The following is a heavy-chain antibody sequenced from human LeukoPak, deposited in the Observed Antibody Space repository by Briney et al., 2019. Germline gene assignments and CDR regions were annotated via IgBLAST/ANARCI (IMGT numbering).Heavy chain of an antibody. CDR3: ARGYCTNGVCYNFDY. CDR2: IWYDGSNK. Sequence: PGGSLRLSCAASGFTFSSYGMHWVRQAPGKGLEWVAVIWYDGSNKYYADSVKGRFTISRDNSKNTLYLQMNRLRAEDTAVYYCARGYCTNGVCYNFDYWGQGTLVSVSS. V-gene: IGHV3-33*01. CDR1: GFTFSSYG. D-gene: IGHD2-8*01. J-gene: IGHJ4*02.